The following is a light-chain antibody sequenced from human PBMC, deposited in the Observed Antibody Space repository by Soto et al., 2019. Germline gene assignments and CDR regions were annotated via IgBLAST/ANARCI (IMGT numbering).Light chain of an antibody. J-gene: IGLJ1*01. CDR2: GNS. V-gene: IGLV1-40*01. CDR3: QSYDSSLSGDYV. Sequence: QSVLTQPPSVSGAPGQRVTISCTGSSSNIGAGYDVHWYQQLPGTAPKLLIHGNSNRPSGVPDRFSGSKSGTSASLAITGLQAEDEADYCCQSYDSSLSGDYVFGTGTKVTVL. CDR1: SSNIGAGYD.